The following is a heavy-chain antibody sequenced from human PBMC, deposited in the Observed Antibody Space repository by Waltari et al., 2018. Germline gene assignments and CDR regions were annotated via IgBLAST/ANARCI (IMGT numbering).Heavy chain of an antibody. CDR3: TRDSGQGLDF. J-gene: IGHJ4*02. CDR2: INSDGTGT. D-gene: IGHD3-10*01. V-gene: IGHV3-74*01. CDR1: GFTFRNSW. Sequence: EVQLVESGGGLVQSGGSLRLSCGASGFTFRNSWMHWVRQAPGKGLLWVSRINSDGTGTSHADSVKGRFTMSRDNAKNTLYLQMNSLRVEDTAVYYCTRDSGQGLDFWGQGTLVTVSS.